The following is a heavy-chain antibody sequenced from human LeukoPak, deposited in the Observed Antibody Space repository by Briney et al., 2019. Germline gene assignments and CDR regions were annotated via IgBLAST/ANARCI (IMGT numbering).Heavy chain of an antibody. Sequence: ASVKVSCKASGYTFTSYGISWVRQAPGQGLEWMGWISAYNGNTNYAQKLQGRVTMTTDTSTSTAYMELRSLRSDDTAVYYCASEKTAPFSSGCFDYWGQGTLVTVSS. CDR2: ISAYNGNT. CDR3: ASEKTAPFSSGCFDY. V-gene: IGHV1-18*01. J-gene: IGHJ4*02. D-gene: IGHD6-19*01. CDR1: GYTFTSYG.